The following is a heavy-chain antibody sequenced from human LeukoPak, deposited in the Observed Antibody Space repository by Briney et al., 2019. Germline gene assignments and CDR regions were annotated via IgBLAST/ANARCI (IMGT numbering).Heavy chain of an antibody. CDR1: AFTFSSYE. D-gene: IGHD1-26*01. CDR2: ISSSGSTI. Sequence: GGSLSLSCAASAFTFSSYEMNWVRQAPGKGLEWVSYISSSGSTIYYADSVKGRFTNSRDNAKNSLYLQMSSLIPEDTAVYYCARDQTELYPFDYWGQGTMVTVSS. J-gene: IGHJ4*02. V-gene: IGHV3-48*03. CDR3: ARDQTELYPFDY.